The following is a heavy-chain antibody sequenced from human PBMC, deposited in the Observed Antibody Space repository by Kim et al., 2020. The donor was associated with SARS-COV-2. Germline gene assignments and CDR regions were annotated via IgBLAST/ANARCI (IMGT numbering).Heavy chain of an antibody. CDR2: IYYSGST. CDR3: ARHEGLRRRSYFDY. V-gene: IGHV4-39*01. Sequence: SETLSLTCTVSGGSISSSSYYWGWIRQPPGKGLEWIGSIYYSGSTYYNPSLKSRVTISVDTSKNQFSLKLSHVTAADTAVYYCARHEGLRRRSYFDYWGQGTLVTVSS. J-gene: IGHJ4*02. CDR1: GGSISSSSYY. D-gene: IGHD4-17*01.